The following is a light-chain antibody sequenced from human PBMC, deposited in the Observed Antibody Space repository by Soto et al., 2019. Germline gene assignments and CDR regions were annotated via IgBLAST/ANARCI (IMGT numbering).Light chain of an antibody. Sequence: QLVLTQSSSASASLESSVKLTCTLSSGHSSYIIAWHQQQPGKAPRYLMKLEGSGSYNTGSGVPDRFSGSSSGADRYLTISNLQFEDEADYYCETWVSNTYVFGTGTKVTVL. CDR1: SGHSSYI. V-gene: IGLV4-60*02. J-gene: IGLJ1*01. CDR3: ETWVSNTYV. CDR2: LEGSGSY.